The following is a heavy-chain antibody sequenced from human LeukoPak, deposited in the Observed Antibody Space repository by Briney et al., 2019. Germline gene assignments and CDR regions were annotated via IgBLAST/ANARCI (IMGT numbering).Heavy chain of an antibody. CDR3: ARGGGGYCSSTSCYTPPTWFDP. J-gene: IGHJ5*02. D-gene: IGHD2-2*02. CDR1: GGSISSGGYY. Sequence: SETLSPTCTVSGGSISSGGYYWSWIRQHPGKGLEWIGYIYYSGSTYYNPSLKSRVTISVDTSKNQFSLKLSSVTAADTAVYYRARGGGGYCSSTSCYTPPTWFDPWGQGTLVTVSS. V-gene: IGHV4-31*03. CDR2: IYYSGST.